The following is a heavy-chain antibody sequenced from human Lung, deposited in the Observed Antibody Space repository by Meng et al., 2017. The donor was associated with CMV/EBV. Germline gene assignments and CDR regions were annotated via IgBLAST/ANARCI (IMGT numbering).Heavy chain of an antibody. CDR1: GGTFSTYV. D-gene: IGHD6-13*01. Sequence: SVKVSXKASGGTFSTYVFSWVRQAPGQGLEWLGGIIPMFGTANYAQKFQGRVTITTDESTSTAYMELSSLRSEDTAVYYCARGGSSSWSRRYNWFDPWGQGTLVXVSA. CDR2: IIPMFGTA. V-gene: IGHV1-69*05. CDR3: ARGGSSSWSRRYNWFDP. J-gene: IGHJ5*02.